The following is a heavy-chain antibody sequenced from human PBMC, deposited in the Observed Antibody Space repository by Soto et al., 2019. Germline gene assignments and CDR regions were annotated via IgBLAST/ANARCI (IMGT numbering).Heavy chain of an antibody. D-gene: IGHD2-21*02. V-gene: IGHV3-30-3*01. Sequence: GGSLRLSCAASGFTFSSYAMHWVRQAPGKGLEWVAVISYDGSNKYYADSVKGRFTISRDNSKNTLYLQMNSLRAEDTAVYYCARDRGVVVVTAIPDYWGQGTLVTVSS. CDR1: GFTFSSYA. CDR2: ISYDGSNK. J-gene: IGHJ4*02. CDR3: ARDRGVVVVTAIPDY.